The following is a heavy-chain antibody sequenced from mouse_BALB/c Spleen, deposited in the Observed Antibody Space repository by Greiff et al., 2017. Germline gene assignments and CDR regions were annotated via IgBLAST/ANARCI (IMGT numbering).Heavy chain of an antibody. J-gene: IGHJ4*01. Sequence: EVQLQQSGAELVKPGASVKLSCTASGFNIKDTYMHWVKQRPEQGLEWIGRIDPANGNTKYDPKFQGKATITADTSSNTAYLQLSSLTSEDTAVDYCAGMITTYAMDYWGQGTSVTVSS. CDR2: IDPANGNT. D-gene: IGHD2-4*01. V-gene: IGHV14-3*02. CDR3: AGMITTYAMDY. CDR1: GFNIKDTY.